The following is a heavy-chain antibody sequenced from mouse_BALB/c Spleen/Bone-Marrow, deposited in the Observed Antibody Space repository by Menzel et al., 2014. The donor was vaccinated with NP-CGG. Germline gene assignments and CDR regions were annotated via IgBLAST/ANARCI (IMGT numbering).Heavy chain of an antibody. D-gene: IGHD2-1*01. Sequence: QVQLQQSGAELAKPGASVKMSCKASGYTFTNYWMHWVKQRPGQGLEWIGYINPSTGYTEYNQKFKDKATLTADKSSSTAYMQLSRLTSEDSAVYYRARRGIYYGNYFAYWGQGTLVTVSA. V-gene: IGHV1-7*01. J-gene: IGHJ3*01. CDR3: ARRGIYYGNYFAY. CDR2: INPSTGYT. CDR1: GYTFTNYW.